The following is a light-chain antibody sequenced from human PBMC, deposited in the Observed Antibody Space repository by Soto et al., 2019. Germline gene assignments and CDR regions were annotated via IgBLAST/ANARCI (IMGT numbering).Light chain of an antibody. CDR2: EVT. Sequence: QSALTQPPSASGFPGQSVTISCTGTSSDVGYYDYVSWYQQHPGKAPKLVIYEVTKRPSGVPDRVSASKSGNTASLTVSGLRDEDEADYYCSSYAGRNNFVFGSGTKVTVL. V-gene: IGLV2-8*01. CDR3: SSYAGRNNFV. J-gene: IGLJ1*01. CDR1: SSDVGYYDY.